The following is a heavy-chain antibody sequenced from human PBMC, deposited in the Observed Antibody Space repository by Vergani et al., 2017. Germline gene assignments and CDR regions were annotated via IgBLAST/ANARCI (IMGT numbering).Heavy chain of an antibody. CDR3: ARHSSYSSSSGSYYYYGMDV. CDR1: GYSFATYW. J-gene: IGHJ6*02. Sequence: EVQLVQSGAEVKKPGEFLKISCKGSGYSFATYWIAWVRQMPGKGLEWMGIIYPGDSDTRYSPSFQGQVTISADKSITTAYLQWRSLRASDTAMYYCARHSSYSSSSGSYYYYGMDVWGQGTTVTVSS. CDR2: IYPGDSDT. D-gene: IGHD6-6*01. V-gene: IGHV5-51*01.